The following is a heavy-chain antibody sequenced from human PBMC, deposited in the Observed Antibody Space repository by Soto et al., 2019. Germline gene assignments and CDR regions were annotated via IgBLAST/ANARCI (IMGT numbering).Heavy chain of an antibody. CDR1: GGSFSGYY. Sequence: LSLTCAVYGGSFSGYYWSWIRQPPGKGLEWIGEINHSGSTNYNPSLKSRVTISVDTSKNQFSLKLSSVTAADTAVYYCARGASYYRHFQHWGQGTLVTVSS. CDR3: ARGASYYRHFQH. J-gene: IGHJ1*01. CDR2: INHSGST. D-gene: IGHD1-26*01. V-gene: IGHV4-34*01.